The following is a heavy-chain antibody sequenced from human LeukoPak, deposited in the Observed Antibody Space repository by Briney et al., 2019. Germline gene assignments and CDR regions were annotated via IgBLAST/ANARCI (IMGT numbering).Heavy chain of an antibody. J-gene: IGHJ4*02. CDR2: VNHSGST. CDR3: ARGRLRGIQLWYLDY. CDR1: GGSFSGYY. Sequence: PSETLSLTCAVYGGSFSGYYWSWIRQPPGKGLEWIGEVNHSGSTNYNPSLKSRVTISVDTSKNQFSLKLSSVTAADTAVYYCARGRLRGIQLWYLDYWGQGTLVTVSS. V-gene: IGHV4-34*01. D-gene: IGHD5-18*01.